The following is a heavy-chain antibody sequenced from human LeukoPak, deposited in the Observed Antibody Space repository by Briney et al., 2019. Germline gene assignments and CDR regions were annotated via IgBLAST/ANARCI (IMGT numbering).Heavy chain of an antibody. Sequence: GGSLRLSCAASGFTFSSYGMHWVRQAPGKGLEWVAVIWYDGSNKYYADSVKGRFTISRDNSKNTLYLQMNSLRAEDTAVYYCARDRHRDGYNGYPYWGQGTLVTVSS. CDR3: ARDRHRDGYNGYPY. J-gene: IGHJ4*02. V-gene: IGHV3-33*01. CDR1: GFTFSSYG. D-gene: IGHD5-24*01. CDR2: IWYDGSNK.